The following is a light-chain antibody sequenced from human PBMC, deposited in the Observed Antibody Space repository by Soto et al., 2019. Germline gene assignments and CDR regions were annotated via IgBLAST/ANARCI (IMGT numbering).Light chain of an antibody. CDR2: AAS. CDR3: QHLNSYPFD. V-gene: IGKV1-9*01. CDR1: QGISSR. J-gene: IGKJ5*01. Sequence: IQLTQSPSSLSASVGDRVTVTCRASQGISSRLAWYQQKPGKAPKLLIYAASTLQSGVPSRFSGSGSGTDFTLNSSSLQPEDFATYFCQHLNSYPFDFGHGKRLEIK.